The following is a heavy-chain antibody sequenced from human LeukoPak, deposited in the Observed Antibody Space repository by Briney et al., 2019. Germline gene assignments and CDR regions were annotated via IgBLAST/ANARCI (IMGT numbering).Heavy chain of an antibody. D-gene: IGHD2-2*01. CDR1: GGSFSGCY. J-gene: IGHJ6*04. CDR3: ALPRARRGMDV. V-gene: IGHV4-34*01. CDR2: INHSGST. Sequence: SHTLSLTCAVYGGSFSGCYWSWIRQPPGKGLEWIGEINHSGSTNYNPSLKSRVTISVDTSKNQFSLKLSPVTAADTAVYYCALPRARRGMDVWGKGTTVTVSS.